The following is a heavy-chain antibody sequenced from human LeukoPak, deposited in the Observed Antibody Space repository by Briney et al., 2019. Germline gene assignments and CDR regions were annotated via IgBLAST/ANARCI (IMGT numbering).Heavy chain of an antibody. Sequence: GSLRLSCAASGFTFSAYAMSWVRQAPGKGLEWVSTISGNGGTTYYADSVKGRFTISRDNSKNTLYLQMNSLRAEDTAIYYCAKVSTWQKFYFDSWGQGTLVTVSS. CDR2: ISGNGGTT. J-gene: IGHJ4*02. CDR3: AKVSTWQKFYFDS. V-gene: IGHV3-23*01. CDR1: GFTFSAYA. D-gene: IGHD6-13*01.